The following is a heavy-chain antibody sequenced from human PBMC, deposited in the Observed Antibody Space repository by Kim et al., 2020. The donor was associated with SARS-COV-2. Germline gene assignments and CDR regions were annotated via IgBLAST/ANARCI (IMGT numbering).Heavy chain of an antibody. CDR3: ARTEAETLDY. V-gene: IGHV4-30-2*01. Sequence: SETLSLTCAVSGDSISSGGYSWSWIRQPPGKGLEWIGCIYFSGTTYYNPSLKSRVAISVDGSKNQFSLKLTSVTAADTAVYYCARTEAETLDYWGQGTLVTVSS. CDR1: GDSISSGGYS. CDR2: IYFSGTT. J-gene: IGHJ4*02.